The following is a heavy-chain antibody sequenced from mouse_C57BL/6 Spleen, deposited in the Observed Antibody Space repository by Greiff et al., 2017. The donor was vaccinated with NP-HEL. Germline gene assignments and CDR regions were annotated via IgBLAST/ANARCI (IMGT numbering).Heavy chain of an antibody. CDR1: GFTFSSYA. CDR3: ARAKILRGGYYFDY. CDR2: ISDGGSYT. V-gene: IGHV5-4*03. D-gene: IGHD1-1*01. Sequence: EVKLVESGGGLVKPGGSLKLSCAASGFTFSSYAMSWVRQTPEKRLEWVATISDGGSYTYYPDNVKGRFTISRDNAKNNLYLQMSHLKSEDTAMYYCARAKILRGGYYFDYWGQGTTLTVSS. J-gene: IGHJ2*01.